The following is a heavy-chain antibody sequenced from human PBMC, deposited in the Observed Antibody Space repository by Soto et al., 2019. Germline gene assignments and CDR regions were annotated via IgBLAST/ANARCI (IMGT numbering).Heavy chain of an antibody. Sequence: ASVKVSCKASGYTFTSYGISWVRQAPGQGLEWMGWISAYNGNTNYAQKLQGRVTMTTDTSTSTAYMELRSLRSDDTAVYYCARDHDLAGYPNWFDPWGQGTLVTVSS. D-gene: IGHD3-3*01. J-gene: IGHJ5*02. CDR1: GYTFTSYG. CDR2: ISAYNGNT. V-gene: IGHV1-18*04. CDR3: ARDHDLAGYPNWFDP.